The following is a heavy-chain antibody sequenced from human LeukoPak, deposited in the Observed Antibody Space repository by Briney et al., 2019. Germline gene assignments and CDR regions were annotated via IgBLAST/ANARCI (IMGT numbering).Heavy chain of an antibody. J-gene: IGHJ6*03. CDR2: ISGSGTYI. CDR1: GFTFSSYS. Sequence: GGSLRLSCAASGFTFSSYSMNWVPQAPGKGLEWVSSISGSGTYIYYADSVQGRFTISRDNAKNSLYLQMNSLRAEDTAVYYCARVGYTNSFGYYYYYMDVWAKGTMVTVSS. V-gene: IGHV3-21*01. D-gene: IGHD4-11*01. CDR3: ARVGYTNSFGYYYYYMDV.